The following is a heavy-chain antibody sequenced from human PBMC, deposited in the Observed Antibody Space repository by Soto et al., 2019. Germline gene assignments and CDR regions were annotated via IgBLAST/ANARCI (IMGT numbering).Heavy chain of an antibody. V-gene: IGHV1-2*02. D-gene: IGHD3-3*01. Sequence: QLHLVQSGAVVKKPGASVTVSCSASGYPVTAYYMHWVRQAPGRGLEWMGGINPATGAAKYTQTFQGRVTMNRDTSTSTVFKELSGLTSGDTAVFYCARGGGVGVAGSAGFDMWGQGTLVTVSS. CDR2: INPATGAA. CDR3: ARGGGVGVAGSAGFDM. CDR1: GYPVTAYY. J-gene: IGHJ3*02.